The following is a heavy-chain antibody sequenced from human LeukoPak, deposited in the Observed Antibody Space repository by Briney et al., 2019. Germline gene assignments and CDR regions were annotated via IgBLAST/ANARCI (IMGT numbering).Heavy chain of an antibody. CDR3: AKDSSSWYKYIFDY. V-gene: IGHV3-23*01. Sequence: SGGSLRLSCAASGFTFSNYAVMWVRQAPGQGLEWVSAITSGGAPRYADSVKGRFTISRDNSKNTLYLQMNSLRAEDTAVYYCAKDSSSWYKYIFDYWGQGTLVTVSS. D-gene: IGHD6-13*01. CDR1: GFTFSNYA. CDR2: ITSGGAP. J-gene: IGHJ4*02.